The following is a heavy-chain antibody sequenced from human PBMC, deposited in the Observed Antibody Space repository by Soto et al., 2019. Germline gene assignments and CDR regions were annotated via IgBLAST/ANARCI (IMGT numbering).Heavy chain of an antibody. CDR3: ARGNLLSGYPYFFAY. J-gene: IGHJ4*01. CDR2: INVANGNT. D-gene: IGHD3-3*01. V-gene: IGHV1-3*01. Sequence: QRLEWMGWINVANGNTKYSQKFQGRVTITRDTSATTAYMELSSLTSEDTAVYYCARGNLLSGYPYFFAYLRHRTLVIVSS.